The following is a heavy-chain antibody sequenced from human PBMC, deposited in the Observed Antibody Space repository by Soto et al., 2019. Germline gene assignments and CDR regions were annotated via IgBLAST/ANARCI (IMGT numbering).Heavy chain of an antibody. Sequence: ASETLSLTCAVYGGSFSGYYWSWIRQPPGKGLEWIGEINHSGSTNYNPSLKSRVTISVDTSKNQFSLKLSSVTAADTAVYYCAIDPGIAAAGNYFDYWCQGTLVTVSS. CDR3: AIDPGIAAAGNYFDY. CDR2: INHSGST. CDR1: GGSFSGYY. V-gene: IGHV4-34*01. J-gene: IGHJ4*02. D-gene: IGHD6-13*01.